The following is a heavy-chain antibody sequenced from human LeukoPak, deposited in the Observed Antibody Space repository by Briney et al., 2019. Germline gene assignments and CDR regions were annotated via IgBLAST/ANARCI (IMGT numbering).Heavy chain of an antibody. D-gene: IGHD3-22*01. Sequence: ASVKVSCKASGYTFTSYGISWVRQAPGQGLEWMGWISAYNGNTNYAQKLQGRVTMTTDTSTSTAYMELRSPRSDDTAVYYCARTTDYYDSSGYYRYWGQETLVTVSS. CDR3: ARTTDYYDSSGYYRY. J-gene: IGHJ4*02. CDR2: ISAYNGNT. V-gene: IGHV1-18*01. CDR1: GYTFTSYG.